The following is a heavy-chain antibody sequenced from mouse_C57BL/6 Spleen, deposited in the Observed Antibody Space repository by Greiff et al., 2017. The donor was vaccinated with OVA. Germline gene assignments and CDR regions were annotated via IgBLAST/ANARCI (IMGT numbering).Heavy chain of an antibody. J-gene: IGHJ2*01. Sequence: EVKLVESGGGLVQPKGSLKLSCAASGFTFNTYAMHWVRQAPGKGLEWVARIRSKSSNYATYYADSVKDRFTISRDDSQSMLYLQMNNLKTEDTAMYYCVRERMSGRDFYYFDYWGQGTTLTVSS. CDR2: IRSKSSNYAT. V-gene: IGHV10-3*01. CDR3: VRERMSGRDFYYFDY. CDR1: GFTFNTYA.